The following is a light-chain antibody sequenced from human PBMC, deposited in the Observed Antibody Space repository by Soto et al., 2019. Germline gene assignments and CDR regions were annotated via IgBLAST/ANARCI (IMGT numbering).Light chain of an antibody. V-gene: IGLV1-40*01. CDR1: SSNIGAGYA. J-gene: IGLJ1*01. Sequence: QSVLTQPPSVSGAPGQSVTISCTGSSSNIGAGYAVHWYQQLPGRAPKLLIYDNNNRPSGVPDRFSGSKSGTSASLAITGLQAEDEADYYCQSYDSSLDYVFGSGTKLTVL. CDR2: DNN. CDR3: QSYDSSLDYV.